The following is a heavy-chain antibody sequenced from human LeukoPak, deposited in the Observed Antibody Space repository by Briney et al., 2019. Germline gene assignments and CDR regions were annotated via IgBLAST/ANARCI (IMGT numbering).Heavy chain of an antibody. J-gene: IGHJ4*02. CDR1: GGSISSGGYY. Sequence: SSETLSLTCTVSGGSISSGGYYWSWIRQHPGKGLEWIGYIYYSGSTNYNPSLMGRVAISVDTSENHISLQLTSVTAADTAVYYCAREGGPYRPLDYSGQGTPVTVSS. V-gene: IGHV4-31*03. CDR3: AREGGPYRPLDY. CDR2: IYYSGST.